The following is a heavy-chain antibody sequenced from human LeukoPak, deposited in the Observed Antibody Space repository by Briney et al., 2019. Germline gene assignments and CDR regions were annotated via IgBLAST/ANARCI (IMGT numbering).Heavy chain of an antibody. CDR3: ATSSGYYNNYDY. J-gene: IGHJ4*02. D-gene: IGHD3-22*01. V-gene: IGHV3-48*01. CDR2: ISSLSGTI. CDR1: GFTFSSYS. Sequence: PGGSLRLSCAASGFTFSSYSMNWVRQAPGEGLEWVSYISSLSGTIYYADSVKGRFTISRDNAKNSLYLQMNSLRAEDTALYYCATSSGYYNNYDYWGQGTLVTVSS.